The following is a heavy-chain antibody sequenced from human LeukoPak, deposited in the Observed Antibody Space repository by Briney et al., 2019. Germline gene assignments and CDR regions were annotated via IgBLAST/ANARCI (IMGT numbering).Heavy chain of an antibody. V-gene: IGHV3-74*01. CDR1: AFTFIRCW. Sequence: PGGSLRHSCAASAFTFIRCWMHLVRQATAKGLVLKSRINGDGSITNDADSVKGRFTISRDNAKNTLYVQMNSLRAEDTAVYYCARDLQYGSGSYPLYWGQGTLVTVSS. D-gene: IGHD3-10*01. J-gene: IGHJ4*02. CDR2: INGDGSIT. CDR3: ARDLQYGSGSYPLY.